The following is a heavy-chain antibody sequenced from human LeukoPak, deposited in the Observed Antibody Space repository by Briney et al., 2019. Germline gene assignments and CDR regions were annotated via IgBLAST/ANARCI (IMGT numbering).Heavy chain of an antibody. D-gene: IGHD6-19*01. V-gene: IGHV3-53*01. CDR3: ASWPVGWYGEDS. Sequence: GGSLRLSCAASGFSVSNNHMSWVRQAPGKGLEWVSTIYSGGSTYYADYVKGRFTISRDNSKNTLYLQMNSLRVEDTAVYYCASWPVGWYGEDSWGQGTLVTVSS. J-gene: IGHJ4*02. CDR1: GFSVSNNH. CDR2: IYSGGST.